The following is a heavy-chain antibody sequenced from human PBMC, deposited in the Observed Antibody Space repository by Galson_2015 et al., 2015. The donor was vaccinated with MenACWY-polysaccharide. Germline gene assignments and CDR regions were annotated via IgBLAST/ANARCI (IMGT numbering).Heavy chain of an antibody. D-gene: IGHD3-10*01. CDR1: GLTFSSYG. Sequence: SLRLSCAGSGLTFSSYGMGWVHQAPGKGLEWVSGLSPTAGKTYYADSVRGRFTISRDNSKNTLYLQMNILRAEDTALYYCAKGAAHYGSGNYYDYWGQGTQVTVSS. CDR2: LSPTAGKT. J-gene: IGHJ4*02. V-gene: IGHV3-23*01. CDR3: AKGAAHYGSGNYYDY.